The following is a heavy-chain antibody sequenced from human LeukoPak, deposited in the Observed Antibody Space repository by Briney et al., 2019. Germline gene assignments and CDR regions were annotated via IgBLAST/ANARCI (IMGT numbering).Heavy chain of an antibody. CDR1: GFTFSDYY. D-gene: IGHD1-26*01. CDR2: ISSSSSYT. V-gene: IGHV3-11*06. J-gene: IGHJ6*02. CDR3: ARVGATIDPTYFYYGMDV. Sequence: PGGSLKISCAGSGFTFSDYYMSWIRQAPGKGLEWVSYISSSSSYTNYADSVKGRFTISRDNGKNSLYLQMNSLRAEDTAVYYCARVGATIDPTYFYYGMDVWGQGPTVTVSS.